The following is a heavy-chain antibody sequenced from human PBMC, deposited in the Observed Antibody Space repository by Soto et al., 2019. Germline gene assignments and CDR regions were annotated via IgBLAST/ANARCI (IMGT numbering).Heavy chain of an antibody. J-gene: IGHJ4*02. V-gene: IGHV3-23*01. Sequence: EVQLLESGGGLVQPGGSLRLSCAASGFTFNSHAMSWVRQAPGKGLEWVSAIGSSGSKYYADSVKGRFPISRDNSKDTLYLQMNTLTAEDTAIYYCAKKNSAGGTASFDYWGQGTLVTVSS. CDR1: GFTFNSHA. CDR2: IGSSGSK. CDR3: AKKNSAGGTASFDY. D-gene: IGHD6-13*01.